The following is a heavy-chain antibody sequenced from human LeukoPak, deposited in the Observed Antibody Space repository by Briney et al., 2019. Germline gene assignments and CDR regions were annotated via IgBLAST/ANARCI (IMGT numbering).Heavy chain of an antibody. CDR2: ISGNGVST. Sequence: GGSLRLSCAASGFTFSSYAMTWVRQAPGEGLEWVSAISGNGVSTYYADSVKGRFTISRDNSKNTVYLQMNSLRAEDTAVYYCAKAVVRGVIPEDYWGQGTLVTVSS. CDR3: AKAVVRGVIPEDY. J-gene: IGHJ4*02. D-gene: IGHD3-10*01. CDR1: GFTFSSYA. V-gene: IGHV3-23*01.